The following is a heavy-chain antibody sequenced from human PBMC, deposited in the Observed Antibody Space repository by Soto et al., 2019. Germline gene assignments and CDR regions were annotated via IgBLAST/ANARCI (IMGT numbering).Heavy chain of an antibody. D-gene: IGHD1-26*01. CDR3: ARIIVGATGVFDY. J-gene: IGHJ4*02. CDR1: GFTFAGYY. V-gene: IGHV1-2*02. Sequence: ASVKVSCKASGFTFAGYYMHWVRQAPGQGLEWMGWINPNNGGTNYAQKFRGRVTMTRDTSISTAYMELSRLRSDDTAMYYCARIIVGATGVFDYWGQGTLVTVSS. CDR2: INPNNGGT.